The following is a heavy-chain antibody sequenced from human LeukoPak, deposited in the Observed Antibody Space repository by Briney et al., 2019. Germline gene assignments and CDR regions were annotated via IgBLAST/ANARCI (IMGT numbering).Heavy chain of an antibody. J-gene: IGHJ3*02. D-gene: IGHD2-15*01. CDR3: ARDYVSQNYCSGGSCYSGAFDI. CDR2: IYYSGST. CDR1: GGSISSYH. V-gene: IGHV4-59*01. Sequence: SETLSLTCTVSGGSISSYHWSWIRQPPEKGLEWIGYIYYSGSTNYNPSLKSRVTISVDTSKNQFSLKLSSVTAADTAVYYCARDYVSQNYCSGGSCYSGAFDIWGQGTMVTVSS.